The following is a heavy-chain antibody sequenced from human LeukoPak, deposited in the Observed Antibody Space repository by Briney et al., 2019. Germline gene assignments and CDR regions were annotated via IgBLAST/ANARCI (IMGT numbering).Heavy chain of an antibody. CDR2: TKQDGSEK. J-gene: IGHJ3*02. D-gene: IGHD4-23*01. V-gene: IGHV3-7*01. Sequence: GGSLRLSCAASGFTFSSYWMSWVRQAPGKGLEWVANTKQDGSEKYYVDSVKGRFTISRDNAKNSLYLQMNSLRAEDTAVYYCARVATTVVTPISRAFDIWGQGTMVTVSS. CDR3: ARVATTVVTPISRAFDI. CDR1: GFTFSSYW.